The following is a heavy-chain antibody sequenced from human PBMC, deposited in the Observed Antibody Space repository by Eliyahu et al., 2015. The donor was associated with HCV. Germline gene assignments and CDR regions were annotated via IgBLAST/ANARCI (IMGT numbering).Heavy chain of an antibody. Sequence: EVQVVESGGTLVQPGGSLRLSCAASGFNVNTNYLVWVRQSPGAGLEWVSIIYGGGNTYYADSVKGRFTISRDNSKNTLYLQMNSLRAEDTAVYYCAKESSTGYPISGTYWGQGTLVTVSS. D-gene: IGHD2-2*01. J-gene: IGHJ4*02. V-gene: IGHV3-66*01. CDR1: GFNVNTNY. CDR3: AKESSTGYPISGTY. CDR2: IYGGGNT.